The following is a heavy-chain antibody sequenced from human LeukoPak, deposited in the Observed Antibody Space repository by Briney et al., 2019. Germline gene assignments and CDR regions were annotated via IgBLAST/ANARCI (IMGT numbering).Heavy chain of an antibody. J-gene: IGHJ4*02. D-gene: IGHD3-3*02. V-gene: IGHV3-7*01. CDR2: IKQDGSEK. CDR1: GFTFSSNG. Sequence: GGSLRLSCAASGFTFSSNGMHWVRQAPGKGLEWVANIKQDGSEKYYVDSVKGRFTISRDNAKNSLYLQMNSLRAEDTAVYYCAREAISSYFDYWGQGTLVTVSS. CDR3: AREAISSYFDY.